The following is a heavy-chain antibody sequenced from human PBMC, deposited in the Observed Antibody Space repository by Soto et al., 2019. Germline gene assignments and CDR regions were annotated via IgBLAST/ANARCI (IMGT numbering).Heavy chain of an antibody. J-gene: IGHJ5*02. Sequence: EVQLLESGGGLVQPGGSLRLSCAASGFTFSSYVMSWVRQAPGKGLEWVSAISGSGGSTYYADSVKGRFTISRDNSKNTLYLQMNSLRAEDTAVYYCAKDERQWLVRGWFDPWGQGTLVTVSS. V-gene: IGHV3-23*01. CDR3: AKDERQWLVRGWFDP. CDR2: ISGSGGST. D-gene: IGHD6-19*01. CDR1: GFTFSSYV.